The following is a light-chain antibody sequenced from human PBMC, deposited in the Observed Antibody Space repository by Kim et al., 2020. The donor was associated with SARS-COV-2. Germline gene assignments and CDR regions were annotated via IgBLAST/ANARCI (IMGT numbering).Light chain of an antibody. J-gene: IGLJ3*02. CDR2: EDD. Sequence: NTVPIPCTRSGGGLATTYGQWNQQRPGGPPATVIYEDDQRPSGVPDRFSGSIDRSSNSASLTISGLKTEDEADYYCQSCDYNNNWVFGGGTQLTVL. V-gene: IGLV6-57*01. CDR3: QSCDYNNNWV. CDR1: GGGLATTY.